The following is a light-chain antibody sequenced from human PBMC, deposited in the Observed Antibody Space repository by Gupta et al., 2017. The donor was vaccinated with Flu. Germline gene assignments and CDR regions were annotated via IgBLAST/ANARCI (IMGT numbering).Light chain of an antibody. CDR3: QSADSRSAYYV. V-gene: IGLV3-25*03. CDR1: ALANQY. J-gene: IGLJ1*01. Sequence: SYELTQPPSMSVSPGQTARLTCSGDALANQYAYWYQQKPGQAPLLLIYKDSERPSGIPERFSGSNSGTTVTLTISGVQAEDEADYYCQSADSRSAYYVFGGGTKVTVV. CDR2: KDS.